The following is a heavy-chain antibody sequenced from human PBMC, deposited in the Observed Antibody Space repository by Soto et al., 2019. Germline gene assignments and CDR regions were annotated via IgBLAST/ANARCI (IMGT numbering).Heavy chain of an antibody. V-gene: IGHV1-69*06. CDR2: VIPIFGTA. J-gene: IGHJ4*02. CDR1: GGPFSSYT. CDR3: AKNTYYYDSSGFYYYFDY. Sequence: GASVKVSCKASGGPFSSYTISWVRQAPGQGLEWMGGVIPIFGTADYAQKFQGRVTITADRSTSTAYMELSSLRSEDTAVYYCAKNTYYYDSSGFYYYFDYWGQGTLVTVSS. D-gene: IGHD3-22*01.